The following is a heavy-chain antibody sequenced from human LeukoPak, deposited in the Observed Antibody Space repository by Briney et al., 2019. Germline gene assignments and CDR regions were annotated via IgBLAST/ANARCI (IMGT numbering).Heavy chain of an antibody. J-gene: IGHJ1*01. D-gene: IGHD1-26*01. CDR3: ARGGSYGDSAEYFQH. CDR2: INPNSGGT. Sequence: GASVKVSCKXSGYTFTGYYMHWVRQAPGQGLEWMGRINPNSGGTNYAQKFQGRVTMTRDTSISTAYMELSRLRSDDAAVYYCARGGSYGDSAEYFQHWGQGTLVTVSS. CDR1: GYTFTGYY. V-gene: IGHV1-2*06.